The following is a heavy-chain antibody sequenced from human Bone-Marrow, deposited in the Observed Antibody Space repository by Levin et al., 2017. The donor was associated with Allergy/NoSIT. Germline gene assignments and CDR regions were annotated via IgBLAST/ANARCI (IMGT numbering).Heavy chain of an antibody. Sequence: PEASVKVSCKVSGYTLTELSMNWVRQAPGKGLEWMGGFDPENAKTIYGQKFQGRVTMTEDTSTDTAYMELSSLRSEDTAVYWCSTAVRLAYYGLDVWGQGTTVTVSS. V-gene: IGHV1-24*01. CDR2: FDPENAKT. D-gene: IGHD5-12*01. J-gene: IGHJ6*02. CDR1: GYTLTELS. CDR3: STAVRLAYYGLDV.